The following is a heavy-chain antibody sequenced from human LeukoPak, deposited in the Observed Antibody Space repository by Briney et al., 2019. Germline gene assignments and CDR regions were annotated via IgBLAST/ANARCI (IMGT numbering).Heavy chain of an antibody. CDR3: ARVRYCGGDCYSGTRGPIDY. CDR2: IYYSGST. Sequence: SETLSLTCTVSGGSISSGGYYWSWIRQHPGKGLEWIGYIYYSGSTYYNPSLKSRVTISVDTSKNQFSLKLSSVTAADTAVYYCARVRYCGGDCYSGTRGPIDYWGQGTLVTVSS. J-gene: IGHJ4*02. V-gene: IGHV4-31*03. D-gene: IGHD2-21*02. CDR1: GGSISSGGYY.